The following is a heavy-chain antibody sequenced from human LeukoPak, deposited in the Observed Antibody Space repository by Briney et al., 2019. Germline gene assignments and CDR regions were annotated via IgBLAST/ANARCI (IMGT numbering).Heavy chain of an antibody. D-gene: IGHD6-19*01. CDR2: INHSGST. CDR3: ARQVEVAGTCYYFDY. V-gene: IGHV4-34*01. J-gene: IGHJ4*02. Sequence: PSETLSLTCAVYGGSFSGYYWSWIRQPPGRGLEWIGEINHSGSTKSNPSLKSRVTISVDTSKNQFSLNLSSMTAADTAVYYCARQVEVAGTCYYFDYWGQGTLVTVSS. CDR1: GGSFSGYY.